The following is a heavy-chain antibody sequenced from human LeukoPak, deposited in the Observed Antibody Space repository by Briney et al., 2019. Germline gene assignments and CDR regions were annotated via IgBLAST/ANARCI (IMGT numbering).Heavy chain of an antibody. CDR3: ARGLGSGWTDY. Sequence: SETLFLTCTVSGGSISSYYWSWIRQPPGKGLEWIGYIYNNGRTNYNPSLKSRVTISVDTSKNQFSLKLSSVTAADTAVYYCARGLGSGWTDYWGQGTLVTVSS. CDR1: GGSISSYY. CDR2: IYNNGRT. J-gene: IGHJ4*02. V-gene: IGHV4-59*12. D-gene: IGHD6-19*01.